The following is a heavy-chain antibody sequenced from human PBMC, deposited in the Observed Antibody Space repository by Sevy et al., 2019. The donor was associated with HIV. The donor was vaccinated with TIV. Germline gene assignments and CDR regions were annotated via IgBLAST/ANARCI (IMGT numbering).Heavy chain of an antibody. D-gene: IGHD3-10*01. Sequence: GGSLRLSCAASGFTFSSYAMSWVRQPPGKGLEWVSAISGSGGSTYYADSVKGRFTSSRDNSKNTLYLQMNSLRAEDTAVYYCASLEFGHWFDPWGQGTLVTVSS. CDR1: GFTFSSYA. CDR3: ASLEFGHWFDP. CDR2: ISGSGGST. J-gene: IGHJ5*02. V-gene: IGHV3-23*01.